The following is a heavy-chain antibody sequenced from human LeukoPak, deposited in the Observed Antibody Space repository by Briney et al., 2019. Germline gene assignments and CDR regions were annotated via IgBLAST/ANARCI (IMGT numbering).Heavy chain of an antibody. CDR1: GGSISNSY. CDR2: IYPTDIT. D-gene: IGHD6-13*01. Sequence: SETLSLTCTVSGGSISNSYWSWIRQPAGKGLEWIGRIYPTDITTYNPSLKSRVTLSVDTSKNQFSLKVNSVTAADAAVYYCARGIAAAATWWFDPWGQGTLVTVSS. J-gene: IGHJ5*02. CDR3: ARGIAAAATWWFDP. V-gene: IGHV4-4*07.